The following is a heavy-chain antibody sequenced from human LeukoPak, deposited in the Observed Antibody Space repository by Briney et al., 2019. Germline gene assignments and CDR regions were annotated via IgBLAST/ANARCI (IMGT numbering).Heavy chain of an antibody. CDR2: IHPTSGAT. V-gene: IGHV1-2*02. Sequence: ASVKVSCKASGYTFTGYYIHWVRQAPGQGLEWVGWIHPTSGATNSAQNFQGRVTMTRDTSSSTTYMELSRLRSDDTAVYYCARGSTAEYFQYWGQGTVVTVSS. D-gene: IGHD3-10*01. J-gene: IGHJ1*01. CDR3: ARGSTAEYFQY. CDR1: GYTFTGYY.